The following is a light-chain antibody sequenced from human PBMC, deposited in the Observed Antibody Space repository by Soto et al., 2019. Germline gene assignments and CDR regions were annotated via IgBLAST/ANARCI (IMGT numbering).Light chain of an antibody. V-gene: IGKV3-15*01. Sequence: EIVMTQSPATLSVSPGERATLSCRASQSVSSNLAWYQQKPGQAPRLLIYGASTRATGIPARFSGSGSGTEFNRTISSLQSEDFAVYSCKQYNNWSQTFGQGTKVEIK. J-gene: IGKJ1*01. CDR2: GAS. CDR1: QSVSSN. CDR3: KQYNNWSQT.